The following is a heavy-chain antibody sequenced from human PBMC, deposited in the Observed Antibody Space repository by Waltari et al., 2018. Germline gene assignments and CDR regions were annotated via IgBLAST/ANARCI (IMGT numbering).Heavy chain of an antibody. V-gene: IGHV4-34*01. CDR2: INHSGST. D-gene: IGHD3-10*01. Sequence: QVQLQQWGAGLLKPSETLSLTCAVYGGSFSGYYWSWIRQPPGKGLEWIGEINHSGSTNSNPSLKSRVTISVDTSKNQFSLKLSSVTAADTAVYYCARVGKEYYGSGSYYNSPPPKLVFDPWGQGTLVTVSS. CDR3: ARVGKEYYGSGSYYNSPPPKLVFDP. CDR1: GGSFSGYY. J-gene: IGHJ5*02.